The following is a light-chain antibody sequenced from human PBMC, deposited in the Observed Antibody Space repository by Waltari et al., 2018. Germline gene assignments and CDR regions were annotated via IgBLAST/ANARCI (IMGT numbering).Light chain of an antibody. CDR3: QQSSSAPRT. CDR2: AAS. J-gene: IGKJ2*01. CDR1: QRISGH. Sequence: DIQMTQSPSSLSASVGDRVTITCRASQRISGHVNWYQQKPGKAPKLLIHAASTLQSGVPPRFSGSGSGTDFTLTISSLQPEDFSTYYCQQSSSAPRTFGQGTKLDIK. V-gene: IGKV1-39*01.